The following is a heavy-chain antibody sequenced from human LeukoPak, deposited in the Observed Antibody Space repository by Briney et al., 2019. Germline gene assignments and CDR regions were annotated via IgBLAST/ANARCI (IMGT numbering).Heavy chain of an antibody. CDR1: GYTFTGYY. CDR3: ARESYDILTGYYSPFDY. CDR2: INPNSGGT. J-gene: IGHJ4*02. D-gene: IGHD3-9*01. Sequence: GASVKVSCKASGYTFTGYYMHWVRQAPGQGLEWMGWINPNSGGTNCAQKFQGRVTMTRDTSISTAYMELSRLRSDDTAVYYCARESYDILTGYYSPFDYWGQGTLVTVSS. V-gene: IGHV1-2*02.